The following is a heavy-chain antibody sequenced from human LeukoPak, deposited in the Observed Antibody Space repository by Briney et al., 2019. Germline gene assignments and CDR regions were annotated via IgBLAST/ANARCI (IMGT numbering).Heavy chain of an antibody. Sequence: GESLKISCQGSGYCFTTYWIAWVRHMPGKGLEWMGIYNRADSDTRYSPSFQGQVTISADKSISTAYLQWSSLKASDTAMYYCARREDNTGYSDYWGQGTLVTVSS. D-gene: IGHD3-22*01. V-gene: IGHV5-51*01. CDR3: ARREDNTGYSDY. CDR2: YNRADSDT. J-gene: IGHJ4*02. CDR1: GYCFTTYW.